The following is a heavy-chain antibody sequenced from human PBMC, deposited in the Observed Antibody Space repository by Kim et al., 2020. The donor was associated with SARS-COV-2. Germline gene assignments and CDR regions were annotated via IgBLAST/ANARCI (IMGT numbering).Heavy chain of an antibody. V-gene: IGHV4-39*01. D-gene: IGHD3-10*01. J-gene: IGHJ6*02. CDR2: IYYSGST. Sequence: SETLSLTCTVSGGSISSSSYYWGWIRQPPGKGLEWIGSIYYSGSTYYNPSLKSRVTISVDTSKNQFSLKLSSVTAADTAVYYCARSTDQLLSMVRGASPPYGMDVWGQGTTVTVSS. CDR3: ARSTDQLLSMVRGASPPYGMDV. CDR1: GGSISSSSYY.